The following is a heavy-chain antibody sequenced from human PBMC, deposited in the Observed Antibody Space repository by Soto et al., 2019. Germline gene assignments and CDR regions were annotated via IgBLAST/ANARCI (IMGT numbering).Heavy chain of an antibody. J-gene: IGHJ4*02. CDR1: GGSISSGGYY. D-gene: IGHD1-7*01. V-gene: IGHV4-31*03. CDR3: ARDQEAAGTRYFDY. CDR2: IYYSGST. Sequence: SETLSLTCTVSGGSISSGGYYWSWIRQHPGKGLEWIGYIYYSGSTYYNPSLKSRVTISVDTSKNQFSLKLSSVTAADTAVYYCARDQEAAGTRYFDYWGQGTLVTVSS.